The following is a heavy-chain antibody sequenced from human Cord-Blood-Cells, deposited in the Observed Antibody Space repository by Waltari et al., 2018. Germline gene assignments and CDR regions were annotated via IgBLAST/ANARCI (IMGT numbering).Heavy chain of an antibody. V-gene: IGHV2-26*01. CDR2: IFSNDEK. CDR3: ARIRGGGQYQKFDY. D-gene: IGHD4-4*01. J-gene: IGHJ4*02. CDR1: GFSLSTARMG. Sequence: QVTLKESGSVLVKPTETLTLTCTVSGFSLSTARMGVSWIRQPPGKALEWLAHIFSNDEKSYSTSLKSRLTISKDTSKSQVVLTMTNMDPVDTATYYCARIRGGGQYQKFDYWGQGTLVTVSS.